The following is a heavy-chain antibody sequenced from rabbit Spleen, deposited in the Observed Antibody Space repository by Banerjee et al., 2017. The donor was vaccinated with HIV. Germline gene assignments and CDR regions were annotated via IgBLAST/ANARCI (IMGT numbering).Heavy chain of an antibody. J-gene: IGHJ4*01. D-gene: IGHD1-1*01. Sequence: QEQLVESGGGLVKPEGSLKLSCTASGFSFSNKAVMCWVRQAPGKGLEWIACINAVTGKAVYASWAKGRFTFSKTSSITVTLQMTSLTAADTATYFCARDLIGIIGWNFYLWGPGTLVTVS. CDR3: ARDLIGIIGWNFYL. V-gene: IGHV1S45*01. CDR2: INAVTGKA. CDR1: GFSFSNKAV.